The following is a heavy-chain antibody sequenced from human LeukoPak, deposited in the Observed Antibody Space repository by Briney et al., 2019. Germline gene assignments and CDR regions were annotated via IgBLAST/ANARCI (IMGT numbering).Heavy chain of an antibody. V-gene: IGHV4-34*01. CDR1: GGSFNGSY. J-gene: IGHJ4*02. Sequence: SETLSLTCAVYGGSFNGSYWSWIRQPPGKGLEWIGEINHSGSTNYNPSLKSRVTISSDTSKNQFSLKLSSVTAADTAVYYCARTQSTVTTSDYFEYWGQGTLVTVSS. CDR2: INHSGST. D-gene: IGHD4-17*01. CDR3: ARTQSTVTTSDYFEY.